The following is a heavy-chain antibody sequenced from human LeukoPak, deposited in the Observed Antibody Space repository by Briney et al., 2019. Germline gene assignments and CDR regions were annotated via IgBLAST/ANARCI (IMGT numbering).Heavy chain of an antibody. J-gene: IGHJ6*03. CDR1: GFTFSHYS. Sequence: GGSLRLSCAASGFTFSHYSMNWVRPAPGKGLEWVSSISSSSSYIYYADSVKGRFTVSRHNAKNSLYLQMNSLRAEDTALYYCARVGDFAYYYMDVWGKGTTVTVSS. D-gene: IGHD2/OR15-2a*01. CDR3: ARVGDFAYYYMDV. CDR2: ISSSSSYI. V-gene: IGHV3-21*04.